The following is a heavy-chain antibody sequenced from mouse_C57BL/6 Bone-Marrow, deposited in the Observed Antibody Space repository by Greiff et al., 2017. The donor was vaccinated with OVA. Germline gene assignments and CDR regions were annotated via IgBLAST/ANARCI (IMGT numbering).Heavy chain of an antibody. CDR2: IYPSDSET. V-gene: IGHV1-61*01. J-gene: IGHJ2*01. CDR3: ANYPFLGY. CDR1: GYTFTSYW. Sequence: QVQLQQPGAELVRPGSSVKLSCKASGYTFTSYWMDWVKQRPGQGLEWIGNIYPSDSETHYNQKFKDKATLTVDKSSSTAYMQLSSLTSEDSAVYYCANYPFLGYWGQGTTLTVSS.